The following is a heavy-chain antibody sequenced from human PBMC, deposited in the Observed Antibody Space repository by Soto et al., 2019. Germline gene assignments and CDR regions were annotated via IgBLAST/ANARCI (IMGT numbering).Heavy chain of an antibody. J-gene: IGHJ2*01. CDR3: ARESHDILTGPPWVWYFDL. Sequence: QVQLQQWGAGPLRPLETLSLTCGVSGGSFSGYYWAWIRQSPGKGLEWIGEINDRGSINYNPSLKRRVSISVDTSKNHYPRNLRSVTAADTAVYYCARESHDILTGPPWVWYFDLWGRDTLVTVSS. CDR1: GGSFSGYY. CDR2: INDRGSI. V-gene: IGHV4-34*01. D-gene: IGHD3-9*01.